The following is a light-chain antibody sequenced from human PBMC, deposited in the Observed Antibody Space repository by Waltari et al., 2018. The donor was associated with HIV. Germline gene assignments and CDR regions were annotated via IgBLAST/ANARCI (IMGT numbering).Light chain of an antibody. CDR3: NSYAGSNNWV. Sequence: QSALTQPPSASGSPGQSVTISCTGTSSDVGGYNYVSWYQQHPVKAPKLMIYEVSKRPSGVPVRFAGSKSGNTASLTVSGLQAEDEADYYCNSYAGSNNWVFGGGTKLTVL. V-gene: IGLV2-8*01. CDR1: SSDVGGYNY. J-gene: IGLJ3*02. CDR2: EVS.